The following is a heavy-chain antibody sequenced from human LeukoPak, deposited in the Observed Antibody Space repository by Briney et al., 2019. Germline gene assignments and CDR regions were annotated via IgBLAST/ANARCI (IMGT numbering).Heavy chain of an antibody. V-gene: IGHV6-1*01. CDR3: ARTPKTQYDSGKNWGLNWFDL. D-gene: IGHD7-27*01. Sequence: SQTLSLTCAISGDSVSSNSAAWNWIRQSPSRGLEWLGRTYYRSKWYNDYAVSVKSRITINPDTSKNQFSLKLGSVTAADTAVYHCARTPKTQYDSGKNWGLNWFDLWGPGNPGHRLL. CDR2: TYYRSKWYN. CDR1: GDSVSSNSAA. J-gene: IGHJ5*02.